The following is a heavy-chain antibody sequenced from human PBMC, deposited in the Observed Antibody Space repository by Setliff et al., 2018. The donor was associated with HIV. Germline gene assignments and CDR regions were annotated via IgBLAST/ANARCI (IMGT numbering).Heavy chain of an antibody. CDR1: GGSISSYY. Sequence: PSETLSLTCTVSGGSISSYYWNWIRQPPGKGLEWIGYIYYSGSTNYNPSLKGRVTLSIDTSKNQFSLKLSSVTAADTAVYYCARRSGSYHYYFDFWGQGTLVTVSS. J-gene: IGHJ4*02. CDR3: ARRSGSYHYYFDF. V-gene: IGHV4-59*08. D-gene: IGHD1-26*01. CDR2: IYYSGST.